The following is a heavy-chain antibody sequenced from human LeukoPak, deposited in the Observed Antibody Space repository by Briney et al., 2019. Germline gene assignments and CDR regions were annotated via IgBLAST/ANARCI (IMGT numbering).Heavy chain of an antibody. Sequence: GASVKVSCKASGYTFTSYGISWVRQAPGQGLEWMGWISAYNGNTNYAQKLQGRVTMTTDTSTSTAYMELRSLRSDDTAVYYCARDVLRYFDWLLRGDYWGQGTLVTVPS. J-gene: IGHJ4*02. V-gene: IGHV1-18*01. CDR1: GYTFTSYG. CDR3: ARDVLRYFDWLLRGDY. CDR2: ISAYNGNT. D-gene: IGHD3-9*01.